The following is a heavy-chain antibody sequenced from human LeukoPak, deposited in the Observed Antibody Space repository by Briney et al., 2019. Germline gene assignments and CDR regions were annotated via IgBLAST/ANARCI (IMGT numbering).Heavy chain of an antibody. CDR1: GYTFTSYD. D-gene: IGHD4-23*01. CDR2: MNPNSGNT. V-gene: IGHV1-8*03. J-gene: IGHJ4*02. CDR3: AREKGKDYGGNDPLGY. Sequence: GASVKVSCKASGYTFTSYDINWVRQATGQGLEWMGWMNPNSGNTGYAQKFRGRVTITRNTSISTAYMELSSLRSEDTAVYYCAREKGKDYGGNDPLGYWGQGTLVTVSS.